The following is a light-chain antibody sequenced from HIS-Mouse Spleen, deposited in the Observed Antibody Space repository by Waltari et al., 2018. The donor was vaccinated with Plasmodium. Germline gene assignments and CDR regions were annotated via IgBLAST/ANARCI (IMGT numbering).Light chain of an antibody. J-gene: IGLJ2*01. CDR3: QAWDSSTVV. V-gene: IGLV3-1*01. Sequence: SYELTQPPSVSVSPGQTASIPCTGDNMGAKSACWYKQKPGQSPVLVIYQDSKRPSGIPERFSGSNSGNTATLTISGTQAMDEADYYCQAWDSSTVVFGGGTKLTVL. CDR2: QDS. CDR1: NMGAKS.